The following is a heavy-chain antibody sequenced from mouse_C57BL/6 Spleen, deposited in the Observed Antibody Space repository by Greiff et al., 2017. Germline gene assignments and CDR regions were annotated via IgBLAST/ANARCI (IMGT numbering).Heavy chain of an antibody. CDR3: AREGDYDGYPFAY. Sequence: QVQLQQSGAELVRPGTSVKVSCKASGYAFTNYLIEWVKQRPGQGLEWIGVINPGSGDTNYNEKFKGKATLTADKSSSTAYMQLSSLTSEDSAVYFCAREGDYDGYPFAYWGQGTLVTVSA. D-gene: IGHD2-3*01. J-gene: IGHJ3*01. CDR2: INPGSGDT. V-gene: IGHV1-54*01. CDR1: GYAFTNYL.